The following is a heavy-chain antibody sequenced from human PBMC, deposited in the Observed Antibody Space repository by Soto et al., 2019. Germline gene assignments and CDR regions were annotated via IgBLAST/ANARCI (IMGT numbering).Heavy chain of an antibody. Sequence: ASETLSLTCTVSGGSISSGDYYWSWIRQPPGKGLEWIGYIYYSGSTYYNPSLKSRVTISVDTSKNQFSLKLSSVTAADTAVYYCAREGSGRPIFGVVTYNWFDPWGQGTLVTVSS. CDR2: IYYSGST. CDR3: AREGSGRPIFGVVTYNWFDP. D-gene: IGHD3-3*01. V-gene: IGHV4-30-4*01. J-gene: IGHJ5*02. CDR1: GGSISSGDYY.